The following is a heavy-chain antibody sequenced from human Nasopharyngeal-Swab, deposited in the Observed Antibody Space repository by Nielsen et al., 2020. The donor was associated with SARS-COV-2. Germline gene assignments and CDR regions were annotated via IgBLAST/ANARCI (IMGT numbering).Heavy chain of an antibody. V-gene: IGHV4-34*01. J-gene: IGHJ4*02. D-gene: IGHD2-2*01. CDR2: INHRGGT. CDR1: GGSFSDSP. Sequence: SETLSLTCAVYGGSFSDSPWSWLRLLPGKGLEWIGEINHRGGTAYRSSLKSRVSISVDTSKNQFSLELRSVTAADTAVYFCARGPDQVYSFDSWDQGRLVTVSS. CDR3: ARGPDQVYSFDS.